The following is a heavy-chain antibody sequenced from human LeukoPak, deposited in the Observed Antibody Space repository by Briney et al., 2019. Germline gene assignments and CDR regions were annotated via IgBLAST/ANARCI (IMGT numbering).Heavy chain of an antibody. J-gene: IGHJ5*02. Sequence: SETLSLTCTVSGGSISSSSYYWGWIRQPPGKGLEWIGYIYYSGSTNYNPSLKSRVTISVDTSKNQFSLRLSSVTAADTAVYYCARGTTAARLSWFDPWGQGTLVTVAS. CDR3: ARGTTAARLSWFDP. CDR1: GGSISSSSYY. CDR2: IYYSGST. V-gene: IGHV4-61*05. D-gene: IGHD6-6*01.